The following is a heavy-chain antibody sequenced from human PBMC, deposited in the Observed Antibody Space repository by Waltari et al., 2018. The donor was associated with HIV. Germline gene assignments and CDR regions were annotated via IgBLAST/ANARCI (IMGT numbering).Heavy chain of an antibody. Sequence: EVQLVQSGAEVPQPGESLKISCQASGYSFTSYWNGWVRQMPGKGLEWMGIIYPGDSDTRYSPSFQGQVTISADKSISTAYLQWSILKASDTAMYYCARRGSGPHDAFDIWGQGTMVTVSS. CDR1: GYSFTSYW. V-gene: IGHV5-51*03. CDR3: ARRGSGPHDAFDI. D-gene: IGHD1-26*01. J-gene: IGHJ3*02. CDR2: IYPGDSDT.